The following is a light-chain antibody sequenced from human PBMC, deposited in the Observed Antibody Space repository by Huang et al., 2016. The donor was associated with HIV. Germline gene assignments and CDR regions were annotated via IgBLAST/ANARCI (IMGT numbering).Light chain of an antibody. CDR2: DAS. Sequence: DIQMTQSPSTLSASVGDRVTITCRASQSISNWLAWYQQKPGKAPQLLSYDASSLESGGPSRFSGSGSGTEFTLTISSLQPDNFATYYCQQYNSYPYTFGQGTKLEIK. J-gene: IGKJ2*01. V-gene: IGKV1-5*01. CDR1: QSISNW. CDR3: QQYNSYPYT.